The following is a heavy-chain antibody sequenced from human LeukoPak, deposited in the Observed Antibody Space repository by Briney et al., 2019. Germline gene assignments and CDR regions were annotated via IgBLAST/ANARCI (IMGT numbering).Heavy chain of an antibody. CDR1: GYTFTNYG. D-gene: IGHD3-10*01. J-gene: IGHJ5*02. CDR2: IIPILGIA. V-gene: IGHV1-69*04. Sequence: SVKVSCKASGYTFTNYGISWVRQAPGQGLEWMGRIIPILGIANYAQKFQGRVTITADKSTSTAYMELSSLRSEDTAVYYCARDPLITMVRGGWFDPWGQGTLVTVSS. CDR3: ARDPLITMVRGGWFDP.